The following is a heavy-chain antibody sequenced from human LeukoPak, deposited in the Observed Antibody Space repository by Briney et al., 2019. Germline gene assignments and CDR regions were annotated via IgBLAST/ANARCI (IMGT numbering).Heavy chain of an antibody. Sequence: SETLSLTCAVYGGSFSGYYWSWIRQPPGKGLEWIGEINHSGSTNYNPSLKSRVTISVDTSKNQFSLKLSSVTAADTAVYYCARASTGAYAFDIRGQGTMATVSS. CDR2: INHSGST. CDR3: ARASTGAYAFDI. J-gene: IGHJ3*02. V-gene: IGHV4-34*01. D-gene: IGHD1-14*01. CDR1: GGSFSGYY.